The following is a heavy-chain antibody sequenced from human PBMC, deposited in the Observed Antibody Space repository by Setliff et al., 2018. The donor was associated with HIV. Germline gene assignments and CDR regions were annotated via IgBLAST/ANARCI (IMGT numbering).Heavy chain of an antibody. Sequence: TLSLTCTVSGDSINAHYWSWIRQPPGKGLEWIGCISHSGNTNFNPSLNSRVTISLDTSKNQFSLRLTSLTAADTAIYYCARSTVGAGASFPWGRGILVTSPQ. J-gene: IGHJ5*02. V-gene: IGHV4-59*11. CDR1: GDSINAHY. CDR3: ARSTVGAGASFP. CDR2: ISHSGNT. D-gene: IGHD1-26*01.